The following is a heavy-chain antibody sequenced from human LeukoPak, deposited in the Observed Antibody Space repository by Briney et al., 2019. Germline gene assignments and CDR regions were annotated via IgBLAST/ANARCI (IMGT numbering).Heavy chain of an antibody. CDR1: GFTVSSNS. D-gene: IGHD2-2*01. CDR2: IYSGGST. Sequence: PGGSLRLSCAASGFTVSSNSMTWVRQAPGKGLEWVSVIYSGGSTYYADSVKGRFTISGDNSKNTLYLQMNSLRAEDTAVYYCARYCTSTTCYAPFYWGQGTLVTVSS. CDR3: ARYCTSTTCYAPFY. V-gene: IGHV3-66*02. J-gene: IGHJ4*02.